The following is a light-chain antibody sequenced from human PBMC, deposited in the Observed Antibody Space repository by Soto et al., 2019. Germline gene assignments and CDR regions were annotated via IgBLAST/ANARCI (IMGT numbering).Light chain of an antibody. V-gene: IGLV1-44*01. J-gene: IGLJ3*02. CDR2: SNH. CDR1: SSNIGSNT. Sequence: QSVLTQPPSASGTPGQRVTISCSGSSSNIGSNTINWYQQLPVTAPKLLIYSNHQRPSGVPDRFSGSKSGTSASLAISGLQSEDEADYYCAAWDDSLNGPVFGGGTKLTVL. CDR3: AAWDDSLNGPV.